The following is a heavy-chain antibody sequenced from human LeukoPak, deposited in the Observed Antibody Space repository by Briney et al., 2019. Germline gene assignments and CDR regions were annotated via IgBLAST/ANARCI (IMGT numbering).Heavy chain of an antibody. CDR3: ARDGIAAAGSGYYYYYMDV. D-gene: IGHD6-13*01. CDR2: ISYDGSNK. Sequence: GRSLRLSCAASGFTFSSFAMNWVRQAPGKGLEWVAVISYDGSNKYYADSVKGRFTISRDNSKNTLYLQMNSLRAEDTAVYYCARDGIAAAGSGYYYYYMDVWGKGTTVTVSS. J-gene: IGHJ6*03. V-gene: IGHV3-30*01. CDR1: GFTFSSFA.